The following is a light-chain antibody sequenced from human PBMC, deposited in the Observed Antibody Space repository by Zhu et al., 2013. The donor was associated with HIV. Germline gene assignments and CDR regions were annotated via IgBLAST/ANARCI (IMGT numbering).Light chain of an antibody. J-gene: IGKJ4*01. Sequence: DIVLTQSPGTLSLSPGERATLSCTASQSVSSSYLTWYQQRPGQAPRLLIFGASSRASGIPDRFSGSGSGTDFTLTISRLEPEDFAVYYCQQYDSSPLTFGGGT. CDR3: QQYDSSPLT. CDR1: QSVSSSY. CDR2: GAS. V-gene: IGKV3-20*01.